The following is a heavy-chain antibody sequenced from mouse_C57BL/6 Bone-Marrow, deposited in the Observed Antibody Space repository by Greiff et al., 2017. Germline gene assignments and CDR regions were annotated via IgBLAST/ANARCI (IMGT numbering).Heavy chain of an antibody. CDR2: IDPSDSAT. CDR3: ARGSTTDV. Sequence: QVQLQQPGAELVRPGSSVKLSCKASGYTFTSYWMHWVKQRPIQGLEWIGNIDPSDSATHYNQKFKDKATLPVDKSSSTANMQLRSLTSEDSAVYNCARGSTTDVWGTGTTVTVSS. J-gene: IGHJ1*03. V-gene: IGHV1-52*01. D-gene: IGHD1-1*01. CDR1: GYTFTSYW.